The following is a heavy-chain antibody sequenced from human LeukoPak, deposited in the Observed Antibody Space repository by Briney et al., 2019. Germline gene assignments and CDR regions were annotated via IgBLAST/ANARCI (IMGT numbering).Heavy chain of an antibody. J-gene: IGHJ3*02. V-gene: IGHV4-38-2*02. CDR3: ASSSSGYWPTDAFDI. D-gene: IGHD3-22*01. CDR2: IYHSGST. CDR1: GYSISSGYY. Sequence: SETLSLTCTVSGYSISSGYYWGWIRQPPGKGLEWIGSIYHSGSTYYNPSLKSRVTISVDRSKNQFSLKLSSVTAADTAVYYCASSSSGYWPTDAFDIWGQGTMVTVSS.